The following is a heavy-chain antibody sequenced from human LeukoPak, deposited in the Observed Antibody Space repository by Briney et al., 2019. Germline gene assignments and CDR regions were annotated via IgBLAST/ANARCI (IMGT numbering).Heavy chain of an antibody. Sequence: EASVKVSCKASGYTFTGYYMHWVRQAPGQGLEWMGWINPNSGGTNYAQKFQDRVTMTRDTSMSAAYMEISRLTYDDTAVYYCGRGIQSFDPWGQGTLVTVSS. J-gene: IGHJ5*02. V-gene: IGHV1-2*02. CDR3: GRGIQSFDP. CDR2: INPNSGGT. CDR1: GYTFTGYY.